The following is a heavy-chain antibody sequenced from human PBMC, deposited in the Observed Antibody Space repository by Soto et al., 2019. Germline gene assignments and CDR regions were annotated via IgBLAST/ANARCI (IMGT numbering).Heavy chain of an antibody. J-gene: IGHJ4*02. CDR1: GVSTSGFY. D-gene: IGHD3-3*01. CDR3: ARGHLWLED. CDR2: IYDSGST. Sequence: QVRLQGSGPGLVRPSETLSLTCAVFGVSTSGFYWSWIRQPPGKGLEYVGYIYDSGSTYYNPSLKRRVTVSLDSAKNQFSLKLTSVTAADTAIYYCARGHLWLEDWGQGTLVTVSS. V-gene: IGHV4-59*01.